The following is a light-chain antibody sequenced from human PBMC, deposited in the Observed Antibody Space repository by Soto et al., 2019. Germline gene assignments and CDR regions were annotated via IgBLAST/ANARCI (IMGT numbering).Light chain of an antibody. CDR1: SSDVGGYNY. CDR2: DVS. Sequence: QSVLTQPASVSGSPGQSITISCTGTSSDVGGYNYVSWYQQHPGKAPKLMIYDVSNRPSGVSNRFSGSKSGNTASLTISGLQAEDEADYYCSSYTSSRTTLGTVTKVTVL. J-gene: IGLJ1*01. V-gene: IGLV2-14*01. CDR3: SSYTSSRTT.